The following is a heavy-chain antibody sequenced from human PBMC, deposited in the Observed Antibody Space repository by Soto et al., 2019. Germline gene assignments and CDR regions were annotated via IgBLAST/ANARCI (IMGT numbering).Heavy chain of an antibody. V-gene: IGHV3-30-3*01. Sequence: GGSLRLSCAASGFTFSSYAMHWVRQAPGKGLEWVAVISYDGSNKYYADSVKGRFTISRDNSKNTLYLQMNSLRAEDTAVYYCARDGTEYSSGWYNFDYWGQGTLVTVSS. CDR1: GFTFSSYA. D-gene: IGHD6-19*01. J-gene: IGHJ4*02. CDR3: ARDGTEYSSGWYNFDY. CDR2: ISYDGSNK.